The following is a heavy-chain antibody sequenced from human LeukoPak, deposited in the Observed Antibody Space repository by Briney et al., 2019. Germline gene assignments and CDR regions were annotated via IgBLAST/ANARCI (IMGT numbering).Heavy chain of an antibody. CDR3: GLGGWLDY. J-gene: IGHJ4*02. CDR2: IKRDGSEK. CDR1: GFNFSSYW. Sequence: GGSLRLSCAASGFNFSSYWMSWVRQAPGKGLEWVANIKRDGSEKYYVDSVKGRFTISRDNAKNSLYLQMNSLRAEDTAVYYCGLGGWLDYWGQGTLVTVSS. V-gene: IGHV3-7*01. D-gene: IGHD6-19*01.